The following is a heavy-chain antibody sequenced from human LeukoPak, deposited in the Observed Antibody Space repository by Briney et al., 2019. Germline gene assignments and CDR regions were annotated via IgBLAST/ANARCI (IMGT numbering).Heavy chain of an antibody. V-gene: IGHV3-23*01. CDR1: GFTFSSHG. CDR2: ISPNGVIT. CDR3: AKDDAWLQYGN. Sequence: GTLRLSCAASGFTFSSHGMNWVRQAPGKGLEWVSGISPNGVITYYADSVKGRFTISRDNSKGTVYLQMNSLRPEDTAVYYCAKDDAWLQYGNWGRGTLVTVSS. D-gene: IGHD5-24*01. J-gene: IGHJ4*02.